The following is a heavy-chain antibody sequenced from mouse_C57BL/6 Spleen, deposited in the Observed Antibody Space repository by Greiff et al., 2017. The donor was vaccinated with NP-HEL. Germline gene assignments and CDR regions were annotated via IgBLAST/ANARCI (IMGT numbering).Heavy chain of an antibody. J-gene: IGHJ3*01. V-gene: IGHV2-9*01. CDR3: AKRGTGTVFAY. Sequence: VKLQESGPGLVAPSQSLSITCTASGFSLTSYGVDWVRQPPGKGLEWLGVIWGGGSTNYNSALMSRLSISKDNTKSQVFLKMNSLQTDAAAMYYCAKRGTGTVFAYWGQGTLVTVSA. D-gene: IGHD4-1*01. CDR1: GFSLTSYG. CDR2: IWGGGST.